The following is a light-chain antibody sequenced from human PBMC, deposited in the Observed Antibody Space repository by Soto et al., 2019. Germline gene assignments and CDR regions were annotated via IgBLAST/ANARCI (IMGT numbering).Light chain of an antibody. CDR3: QQIYVAPVT. J-gene: IGKJ1*01. CDR2: AAS. Sequence: DIQMTQSPSSLSASVGDRVTITCRASQSISSCLNWDQQKPGKAPKLLIYAASNLQSGVPSRFSGSESGTDFILTISSLQPEDFATYYCQQIYVAPVTFGQGTKVEIK. V-gene: IGKV1-39*01. CDR1: QSISSC.